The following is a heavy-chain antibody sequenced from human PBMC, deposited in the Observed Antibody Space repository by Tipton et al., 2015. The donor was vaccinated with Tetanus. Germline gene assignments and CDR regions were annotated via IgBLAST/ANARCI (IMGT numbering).Heavy chain of an antibody. J-gene: IGHJ4*02. CDR3: ASRGYSGRRQIEDY. CDR2: VSYSGRT. V-gene: IGHV4-61*08. CDR1: GGSVRSGDYS. D-gene: IGHD5-12*01. Sequence: TLSLTCTVSGGSVRSGDYSWNWIRQPPGKGLEWLAYVSYSGRTNSNYSLKSRATVSVDTSKNQFSLKLTSVTAADTAVYYCASRGYSGRRQIEDYWGQGTLVTVSS.